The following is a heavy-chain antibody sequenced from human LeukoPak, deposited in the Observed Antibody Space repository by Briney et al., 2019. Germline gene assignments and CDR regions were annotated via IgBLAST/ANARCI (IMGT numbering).Heavy chain of an antibody. J-gene: IGHJ4*02. V-gene: IGHV3-33*01. D-gene: IGHD3-10*01. Sequence: PGGSLRLSCAASGFTFSSYGMHWVRQAPGKGLEWVAVIWYDGSNKYYADSVKGRFTISRDNSKNTLYLRMNSLRAEDTAVYYCARGSGYYGSGSYYNVPDYFDYWGQGTLVTVSS. CDR2: IWYDGSNK. CDR3: ARGSGYYGSGSYYNVPDYFDY. CDR1: GFTFSSYG.